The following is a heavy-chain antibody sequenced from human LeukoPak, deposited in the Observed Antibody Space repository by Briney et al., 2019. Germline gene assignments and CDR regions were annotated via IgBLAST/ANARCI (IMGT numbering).Heavy chain of an antibody. CDR2: IFYSGRT. CDR1: GGSVSSGSYY. V-gene: IGHV4-61*01. Sequence: PSETLSLTCTVSGGSVSSGSYYWSWIRQPPGKGLEWIGYIFYSGRTNYNPSLKSRVTISVDTSNNQFSLKLSSVTAADTAVYYCASTSGYCSGGNCYSAFDYWGQGTLVTVSS. D-gene: IGHD2-15*01. CDR3: ASTSGYCSGGNCYSAFDY. J-gene: IGHJ4*02.